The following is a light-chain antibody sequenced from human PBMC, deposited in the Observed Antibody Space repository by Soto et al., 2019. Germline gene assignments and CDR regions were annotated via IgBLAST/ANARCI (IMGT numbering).Light chain of an antibody. CDR3: QQYGSSPS. CDR2: DAS. J-gene: IGKJ4*01. CDR1: QSVSSN. V-gene: IGKV3D-20*01. Sequence: EIVMTQSPATLSVSPGERATLSCRASQSVSSNLAWYQQKPGLAPRLLIYDASSRATGISDRFSGSGSGTDFTLTISRLEPEDFAVYYCQQYGSSPSFGGGTKVDI.